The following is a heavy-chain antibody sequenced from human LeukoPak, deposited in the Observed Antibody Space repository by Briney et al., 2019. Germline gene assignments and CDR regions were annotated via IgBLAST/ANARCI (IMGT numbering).Heavy chain of an antibody. V-gene: IGHV3-21*06. J-gene: IGHJ4*02. D-gene: IGHD2-15*01. CDR1: GFTFSSYS. Sequence: GGSLRLSCAASGFTFSSYSMNWVRQAPGKGLEWVSSISSSSSYIYYADSVKGRFTISRDNSKNALYLQMDSLRHEDTAVYYCAKGYLGLCTGGSCFHFDNWGQGTLVTVSS. CDR3: AKGYLGLCTGGSCFHFDN. CDR2: ISSSSSYI.